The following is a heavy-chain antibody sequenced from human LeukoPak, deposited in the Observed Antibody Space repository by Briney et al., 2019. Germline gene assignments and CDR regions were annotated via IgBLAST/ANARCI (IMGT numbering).Heavy chain of an antibody. V-gene: IGHV3-23*01. CDR3: AKEFRIFEVINLHFDS. J-gene: IGHJ4*02. CDR2: VSGSGNSA. D-gene: IGHD3-3*01. Sequence: GGSLRLSCSASGVTFGDYSMTWVRQAPGKGLEWILSVSGSGNSAYYADSVKGRFTVSRDNAKKTMYLEMNSLRAEDTAVYYCAKEFRIFEVINLHFDSWGQGTLVTVSS. CDR1: GVTFGDYS.